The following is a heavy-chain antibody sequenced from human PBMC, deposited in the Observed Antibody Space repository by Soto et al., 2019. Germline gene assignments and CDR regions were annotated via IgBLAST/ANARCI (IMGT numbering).Heavy chain of an antibody. Sequence: PSETLSLTCTVSGGSIRESGLYWGWIRQSPGKGLEWIGSIFFSGRTHYNPSLKSRVSISIDASKNQFSLNVISVTAADTGAYYCVRSLMDVWGKGTTVT. J-gene: IGHJ6*03. V-gene: IGHV4-39*01. CDR2: IFFSGRT. CDR3: VRSLMDV. CDR1: GGSIRESGLY.